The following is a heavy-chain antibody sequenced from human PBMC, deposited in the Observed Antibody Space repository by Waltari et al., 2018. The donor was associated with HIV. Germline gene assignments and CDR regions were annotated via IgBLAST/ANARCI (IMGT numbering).Heavy chain of an antibody. CDR1: EFTFSTSA. CDR2: ISGSGRDT. J-gene: IGHJ4*02. Sequence: EVQLLESGGGLVQPGGSLRLSRTSSEFTFSTSAMNWVRQAPGKGLEWVSTISGSGRDTYYADSVKGRFSISRDSAKTTLYLQMNNLRVEDTAIYYCAKRKAVGSNYFDSWGQGTLVTVSS. D-gene: IGHD1-26*01. V-gene: IGHV3-23*01. CDR3: AKRKAVGSNYFDS.